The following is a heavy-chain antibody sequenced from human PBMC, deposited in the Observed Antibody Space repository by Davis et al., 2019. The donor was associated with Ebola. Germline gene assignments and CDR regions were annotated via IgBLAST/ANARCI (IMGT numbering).Heavy chain of an antibody. CDR2: INHSRST. Sequence: SETLSLTCAVYGGSFSGYYWSWIRQPPGKGLEWIGEINHSRSTNYNPSLKSRVTISVDTSKNQFSLKLSSVTAADTAVYYCARNYGDWGQGTLVTVSS. J-gene: IGHJ4*02. V-gene: IGHV4-34*01. D-gene: IGHD4-17*01. CDR3: ARNYGD. CDR1: GGSFSGYY.